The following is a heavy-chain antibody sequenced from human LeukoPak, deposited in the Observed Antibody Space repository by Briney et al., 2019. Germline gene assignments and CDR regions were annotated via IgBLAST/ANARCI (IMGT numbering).Heavy chain of an antibody. J-gene: IGHJ6*02. D-gene: IGHD4-17*01. V-gene: IGHV3-23*01. Sequence: PGGSLRLSCAASGFTFSSYTMTWARQTPGKGLKWVSGISGSGAITDYVDSVKGRFTISRDNSKNTVYLQMHSLRPEDTAVYYCAKIIAVTESYWYGMDVWGQGTTVTVSS. CDR3: AKIIAVTESYWYGMDV. CDR1: GFTFSSYT. CDR2: ISGSGAIT.